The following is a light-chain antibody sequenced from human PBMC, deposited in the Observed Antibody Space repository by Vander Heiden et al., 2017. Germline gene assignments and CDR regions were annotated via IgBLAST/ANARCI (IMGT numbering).Light chain of an antibody. CDR1: SNNVGNQG. J-gene: IGLJ2*01. V-gene: IGLV10-54*01. CDR3: SALYSSLIAWV. CDR2: RNN. Sequence: CTGNSNNVGNQGAAWLQQHQRHPPKLLSYRNNNRPSGISERLSASSSGNTASLTITGLQPEDEADYYCSALYSSLIAWVFGGGTKLTVL.